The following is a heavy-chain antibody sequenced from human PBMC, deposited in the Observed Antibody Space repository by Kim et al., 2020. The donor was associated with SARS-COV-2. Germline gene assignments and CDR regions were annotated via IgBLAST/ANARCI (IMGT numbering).Heavy chain of an antibody. CDR1: GVTFSNYA. D-gene: IGHD2-15*01. J-gene: IGHJ4*02. Sequence: GGSLRLSCAGSGVTFSNYAMNWVRQAPGKGLEWVSAISGIVGTTYYADSVKGRFTVSRDNSKNTLYLQMNSLRAEDTAVYYCANVVGWGQGTLVTVPS. CDR2: ISGIVGTT. V-gene: IGHV3-23*01. CDR3: ANVVG.